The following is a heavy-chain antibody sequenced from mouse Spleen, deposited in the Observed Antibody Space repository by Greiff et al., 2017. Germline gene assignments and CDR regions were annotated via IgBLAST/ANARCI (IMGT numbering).Heavy chain of an antibody. CDR2: ISSGGSYT. Sequence: EVKVVESGGGLVKPGGSLKLSCAASGFTFSSYAMSWVRQTPEKRLEWVATISSGGSYTYYPDSVKGRFTISRDNAKNTLYLQMSSLRSEDTAMYYCARDYYGSSAWFAYWGQGTLVTVSA. CDR3: ARDYYGSSAWFAY. D-gene: IGHD1-1*01. V-gene: IGHV5-9-1*01. CDR1: GFTFSSYA. J-gene: IGHJ3*01.